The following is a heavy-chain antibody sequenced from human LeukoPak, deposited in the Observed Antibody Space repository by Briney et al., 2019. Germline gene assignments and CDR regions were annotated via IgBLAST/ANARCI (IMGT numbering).Heavy chain of an antibody. CDR2: INPNSGGT. D-gene: IGHD6-13*01. CDR3: ARDDQDDSSSWYKVEPGYFDY. V-gene: IGHV1-2*02. J-gene: IGHJ4*02. CDR1: GYTFTGYY. Sequence: ASVKVSCKASGYTFTGYYMHWVRQAPGQGLEWMGWINPNSGGTNYAQKFQGRVTMTRDTSISTAYMELSRLRSDDTAVYYCARDDQDDSSSWYKVEPGYFDYWGQGTLVTVSS.